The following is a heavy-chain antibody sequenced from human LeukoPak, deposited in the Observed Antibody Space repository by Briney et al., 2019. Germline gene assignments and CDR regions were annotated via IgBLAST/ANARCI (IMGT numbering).Heavy chain of an antibody. D-gene: IGHD5-12*01. Sequence: EASVKVSCKASGGTFSSYAISWVRQAPGQGLEWMGRIIPILGIANYAQKFQGRVTITADKSTSTAYMELSSLRSEDTAVYYCARYSGYDLKYYFDYWGQGTLVTVSS. CDR1: GGTFSSYA. V-gene: IGHV1-69*04. CDR2: IIPILGIA. CDR3: ARYSGYDLKYYFDY. J-gene: IGHJ4*02.